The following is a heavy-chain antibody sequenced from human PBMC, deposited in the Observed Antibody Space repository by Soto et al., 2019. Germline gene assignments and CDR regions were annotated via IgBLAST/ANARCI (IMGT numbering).Heavy chain of an antibody. V-gene: IGHV4-34*01. Sequence: SETLSRTCAVYGGSFSGYYWSWIRQPPGEGLEWIGEINHSGSTNYNPSLKSRVTISVDTSKNQFSLKLSSVTAADTAVYYCARGVRSGVLPWGKGTRVTVSS. D-gene: IGHD2-15*01. CDR3: ARGVRSGVLP. CDR1: GGSFSGYY. J-gene: IGHJ5*02. CDR2: INHSGST.